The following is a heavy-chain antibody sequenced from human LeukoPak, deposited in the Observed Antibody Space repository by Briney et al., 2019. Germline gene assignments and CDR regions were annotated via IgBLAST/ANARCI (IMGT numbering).Heavy chain of an antibody. CDR2: IKHDGSQK. Sequence: GGSLRLSCAASGFTFSRYWMSWVRQAPGRGLEWVANIKHDGSQKYYVDSVKGRITISRDNAKNSLYLQMNSLRAEDTAVYYCARDGTGGIKAFDIWGQGTMVTVSS. V-gene: IGHV3-7*05. CDR3: ARDGTGGIKAFDI. J-gene: IGHJ3*02. CDR1: GFTFSRYW. D-gene: IGHD1-1*01.